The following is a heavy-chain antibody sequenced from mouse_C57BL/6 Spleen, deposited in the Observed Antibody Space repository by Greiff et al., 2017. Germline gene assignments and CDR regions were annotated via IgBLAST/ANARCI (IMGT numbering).Heavy chain of an antibody. D-gene: IGHD2-5*01. CDR2: ILPGSGST. Sequence: QVQLKQSGAELMKPGASVKLSCKATGYTFTGYWIEWVKQRPGHGLEWIGEILPGSGSTNYNEKFKGKATFTADTSSNTASMQLSSLTTEDSAIYYCARLGIYYSNLRGGAMDYWGQGTSVTVSS. CDR1: GYTFTGYW. V-gene: IGHV1-9*01. CDR3: ARLGIYYSNLRGGAMDY. J-gene: IGHJ4*01.